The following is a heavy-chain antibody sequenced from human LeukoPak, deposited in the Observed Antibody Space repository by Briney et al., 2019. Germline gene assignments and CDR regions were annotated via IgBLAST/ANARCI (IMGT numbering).Heavy chain of an antibody. CDR2: IYHTGGT. CDR3: AIPVGLGITTRYDAFDI. J-gene: IGHJ3*02. D-gene: IGHD3-22*01. CDR1: GYSISSGYY. Sequence: SETLSLTCAVSGYSISSGYYWGCIRQPPGKGLEWTGSIYHTGGTYYNPSLQSRVTISVDTSKNQFSLKLSSVTAADTAVYYCAIPVGLGITTRYDAFDIWGQGTMVTVSS. V-gene: IGHV4-38-2*01.